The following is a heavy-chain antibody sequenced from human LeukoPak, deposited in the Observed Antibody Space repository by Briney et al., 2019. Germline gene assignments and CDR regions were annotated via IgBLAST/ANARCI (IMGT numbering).Heavy chain of an antibody. V-gene: IGHV3-48*01. CDR1: GFTFSSYS. CDR3: ASSRDFWTYYFDY. CDR2: ISSSSSTI. J-gene: IGHJ4*02. Sequence: PGGSLRLSCAASGFTFSSYSMNWVRQAPGKGPEWVSYISSSSSTIYYADSVKGRFTISRDNAKNSLYLQMNSLRAEDTAVYYCASSRDFWTYYFDYWGQGTLVTVSS. D-gene: IGHD3/OR15-3a*01.